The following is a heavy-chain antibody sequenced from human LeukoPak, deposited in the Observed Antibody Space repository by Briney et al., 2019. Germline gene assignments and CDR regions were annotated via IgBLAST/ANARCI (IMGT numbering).Heavy chain of an antibody. D-gene: IGHD2-2*01. J-gene: IGHJ4*02. CDR3: AKDPRLRYCSSTSCEPPDPRMPWIPAPSG. Sequence: PGGSLRLSCAASGFTFSSYAMSWVRQAPGKGLEWVSAISGSGGSTYYADSVKGRFTISRDNSKNTLYLQMNSLRAEDTAVYYCAKDPRLRYCSSTSCEPPDPRMPWIPAPSGWGQGTLVTVSS. CDR2: ISGSGGST. V-gene: IGHV3-23*01. CDR1: GFTFSSYA.